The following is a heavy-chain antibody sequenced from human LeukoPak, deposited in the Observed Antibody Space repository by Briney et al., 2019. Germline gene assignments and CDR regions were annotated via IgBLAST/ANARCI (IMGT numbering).Heavy chain of an antibody. V-gene: IGHV4-39*01. CDR3: ARQVGITIFGVVTNNENDHDY. CDR2: IYYSGST. Sequence: PSETLSLTCTVSGGSISSSSYSWGWIRQPPGKGLEWIGSIYYSGSTYYNPSLKSRVTISVDTSKNQFSLKLSSVTAADTAVYYCARQVGITIFGVVTNNENDHDYWGQGTLVTVSS. D-gene: IGHD3-3*01. CDR1: GGSISSSSYS. J-gene: IGHJ4*02.